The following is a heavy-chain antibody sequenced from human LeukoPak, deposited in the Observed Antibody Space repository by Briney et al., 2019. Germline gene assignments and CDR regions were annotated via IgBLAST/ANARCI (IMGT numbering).Heavy chain of an antibody. CDR1: GYTFTSYY. CDR3: ARVTYSYGTDY. J-gene: IGHJ4*02. V-gene: IGHV1-46*01. Sequence: GASAKVSCKASGYTFTSYYMHWVRQAPGQGLEWMGIINPSGGSTSYAQKFQGRVTMTRDTSTSTVYMELSSLRSEDTAVYYCARVTYSYGTDYWGQGTLVTVSS. CDR2: INPSGGST. D-gene: IGHD5-18*01.